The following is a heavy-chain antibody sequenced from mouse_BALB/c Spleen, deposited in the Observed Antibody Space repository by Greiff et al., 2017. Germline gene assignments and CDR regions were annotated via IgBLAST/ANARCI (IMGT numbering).Heavy chain of an antibody. V-gene: IGHV5-6-5*01. CDR1: GFTFSSYA. CDR3: ARGGREYYYAMDY. J-gene: IGHJ4*01. CDR2: ISSGGST. Sequence: EVMLVESGGGLVKPGGSLKLSCAASGFTFSSYAMSWVRQTPEKRLEWVASISSGGSTYYPDSVKGRFTISRDNARNILYLQMSSLRSEDTAIYYCARGGREYYYAMDYWGQGTSVTVSS.